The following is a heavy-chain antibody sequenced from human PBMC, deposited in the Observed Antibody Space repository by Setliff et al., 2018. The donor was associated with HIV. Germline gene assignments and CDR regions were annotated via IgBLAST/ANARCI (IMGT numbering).Heavy chain of an antibody. Sequence: ASVKVSCKASGNTFTNHGIHWVRQAPGQRLEWMGWINAGNGKTRYSLRFQDRVTLTRDTSATTAYMELSSLRSEDTAVYYCARDVGSVWHNWFDPWGQGTLVTVSS. D-gene: IGHD6-19*01. V-gene: IGHV1-3*01. CDR2: INAGNGKT. CDR1: GNTFTNHG. CDR3: ARDVGSVWHNWFDP. J-gene: IGHJ5*02.